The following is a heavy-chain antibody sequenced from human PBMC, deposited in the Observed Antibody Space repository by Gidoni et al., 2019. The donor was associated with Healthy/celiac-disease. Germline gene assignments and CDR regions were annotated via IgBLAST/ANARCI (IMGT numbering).Heavy chain of an antibody. V-gene: IGHV4-34*01. D-gene: IGHD2-8*02. CDR1: GGSFSGYY. CDR2: INHSGST. CDR3: ARDSASLVY. J-gene: IGHJ4*02. Sequence: QVQLQQWGAGLLKPSETLSLTCAVYGGSFSGYYWSWIRPPPGTGLEWIGEINHSGSTNYNQSLKSRVTISVDTSKNQFSLKLGSVTAADTAVYYCARDSASLVYWGQGTLVTVSS.